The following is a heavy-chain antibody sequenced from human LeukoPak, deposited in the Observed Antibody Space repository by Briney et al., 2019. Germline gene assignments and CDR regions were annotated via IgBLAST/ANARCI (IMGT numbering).Heavy chain of an antibody. D-gene: IGHD3-22*01. Sequence: ASVKVSCKASGYTFTRYAMNWVRQAPGQGLEWMGWINTNTGNPTYAQGFTGRFVFSLDTSVSTAYLQISSLKAEDTAVYYCARVVRFYYDSSGYSDYWGQGTLVTVSS. V-gene: IGHV7-4-1*02. CDR1: GYTFTRYA. CDR2: INTNTGNP. CDR3: ARVVRFYYDSSGYSDY. J-gene: IGHJ4*02.